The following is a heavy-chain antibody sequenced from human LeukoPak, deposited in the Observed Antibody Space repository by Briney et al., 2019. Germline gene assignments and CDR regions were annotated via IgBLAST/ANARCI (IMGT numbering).Heavy chain of an antibody. D-gene: IGHD2-2*01. CDR2: ISGSGGST. CDR3: AKRSRYCSSTSCSITPFDY. V-gene: IGHV3-23*01. CDR1: GFTFSSYS. Sequence: PGGSLRLSCAASGFTFSSYSMSWVRQPPGKGLEWVSAISGSGGSTYYADSVKGRFTISRDNSKNTLYLQMNSLRAEDTAVYYCAKRSRYCSSTSCSITPFDYWGQGTLVTVSS. J-gene: IGHJ4*02.